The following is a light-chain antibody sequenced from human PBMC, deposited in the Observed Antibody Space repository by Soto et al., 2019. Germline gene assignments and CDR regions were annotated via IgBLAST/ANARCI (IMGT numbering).Light chain of an antibody. Sequence: EIVLTQYPGTLSLSPGERATLSCRASQSVRNNFLAWYQQTPGQAPRLLIYGASSRATDIPARFSGSGSGTDFTLTISRLEPEDFGVYYCQQYGSSLWTFGQGTKVEIK. CDR2: GAS. V-gene: IGKV3-20*01. CDR1: QSVRNNF. J-gene: IGKJ1*01. CDR3: QQYGSSLWT.